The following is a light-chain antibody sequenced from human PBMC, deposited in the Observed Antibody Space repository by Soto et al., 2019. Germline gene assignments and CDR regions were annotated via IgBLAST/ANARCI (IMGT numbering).Light chain of an antibody. J-gene: IGKJ4*01. CDR1: QDINNF. CDR2: DAS. Sequence: DIQMTQSPSSLSASIGDNVTITCQASQDINNFLSWYQQKPGKAPNLLIFDASDLETGVPSRFSGSGSGTDFTLTISSLQPEDVATYYCQQYDGLPPLTFGGGTKVEIK. CDR3: QQYDGLPPLT. V-gene: IGKV1-33*01.